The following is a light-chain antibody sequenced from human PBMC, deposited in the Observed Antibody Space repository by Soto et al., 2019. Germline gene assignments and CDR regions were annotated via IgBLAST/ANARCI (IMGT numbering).Light chain of an antibody. Sequence: QSALTQPASVSGSPGQSITISCTGTSRDIGNYNYVSWYQHHPGKAPKLMIYEVTSRPSGVSDRFSGSKSGMTASLTISGLQPEDEADHFCASYRSDNTLVVLGNGTKVT. CDR3: ASYRSDNTLVV. J-gene: IGLJ1*01. V-gene: IGLV2-14*01. CDR1: SRDIGNYNY. CDR2: EVT.